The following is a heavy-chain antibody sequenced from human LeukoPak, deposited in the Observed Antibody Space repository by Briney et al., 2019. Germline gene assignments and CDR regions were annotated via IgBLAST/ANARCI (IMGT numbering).Heavy chain of an antibody. V-gene: IGHV1-2*02. J-gene: IGHJ6*03. Sequence: GASVKVSCKASGYIFSGYYVHWVRQAPGRGLEWLGWVNPNTGDTNSAQKFQGRVTMTRDMSTSTVYMELSSLRSEDTAVYYCARVAAEVVGVPGAIGFGWLRRDYYYMDVWGKGTTVTVSS. CDR1: GYIFSGYY. CDR3: ARVAAEVVGVPGAIGFGWLRRDYYYMDV. CDR2: VNPNTGDT. D-gene: IGHD2-2*02.